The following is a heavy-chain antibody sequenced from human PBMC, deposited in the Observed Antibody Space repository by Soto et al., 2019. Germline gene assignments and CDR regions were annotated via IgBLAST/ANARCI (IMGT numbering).Heavy chain of an antibody. D-gene: IGHD6-19*01. CDR1: GYTLTSYA. CDR2: INAGNGNT. CDR3: ASLTPPGIAVAGTSDY. Sequence: GASVKVSCTASGYTLTSYAMHWVRQAPGQRLEWMGWINAGNGNTKYSQKFQGRVTITRDTSASTAYMELSSLRSEDTAVYYCASLTPPGIAVAGTSDYWGQGTLVTVSS. J-gene: IGHJ4*02. V-gene: IGHV1-3*01.